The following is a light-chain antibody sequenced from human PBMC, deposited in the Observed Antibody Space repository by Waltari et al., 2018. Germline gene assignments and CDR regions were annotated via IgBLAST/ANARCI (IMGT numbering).Light chain of an antibody. CDR3: STLDSSLTV. CDR1: SNNVGNKG. V-gene: IGLV10-54*02. Sequence: QAGLTQPPSVSRGLRQTATLTCTGNSNNVGNKGAAWLQQHQGHPPNLQSYRNNNRPSGISERFSASRSGNTASLTITGLQPEDEADYYCSTLDSSLTVFETGTKVTVL. CDR2: RNN. J-gene: IGLJ1*01.